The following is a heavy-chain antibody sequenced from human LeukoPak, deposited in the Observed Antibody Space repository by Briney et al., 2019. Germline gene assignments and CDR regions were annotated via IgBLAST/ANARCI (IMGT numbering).Heavy chain of an antibody. CDR3: ARDLGYGDYFDY. Sequence: SVKVSCKASGGTFSSYAISWVRQAPGQGLEWMGGIIPIFGTANYAQKLQGRVTMTTDTSTSTAYMELRSLRSDDTAVYYCARDLGYGDYFDYWGQGTLVTVSS. J-gene: IGHJ4*02. CDR1: GGTFSSYA. D-gene: IGHD4-17*01. CDR2: IIPIFGTA. V-gene: IGHV1-69*05.